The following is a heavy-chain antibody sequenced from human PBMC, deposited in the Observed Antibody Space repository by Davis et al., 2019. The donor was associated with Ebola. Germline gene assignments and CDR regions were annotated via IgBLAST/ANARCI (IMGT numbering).Heavy chain of an antibody. J-gene: IGHJ4*02. V-gene: IGHV3-74*01. CDR2: INTAGSII. CDR3: AGGGDGLAY. CDR1: GVTFTSLW. D-gene: IGHD2-21*01. Sequence: GESLKISCEASGVTFTSLWMYWVRQVPGKGLVWVTHINTAGSIINYVDSVRGRFTISRDNAKNTIYLQMNSLRAEDTAIYYCAGGGDGLAYWGQGTLVTVSS.